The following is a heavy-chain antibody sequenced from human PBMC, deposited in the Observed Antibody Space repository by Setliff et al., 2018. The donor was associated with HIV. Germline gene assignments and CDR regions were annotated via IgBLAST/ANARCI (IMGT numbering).Heavy chain of an antibody. D-gene: IGHD7-27*01. Sequence: GGSLRLSCVASGFTFSSYGMTWVRQAPGKGLEWVSAITSTAGTTYYADSVKGRFTVSRDNSKNTLYLQMNSLRAEDTAVYYCAKAPGDLYYYYYMDVWGKGTTVTVSS. CDR3: AKAPGDLYYYYYMDV. J-gene: IGHJ6*03. CDR1: GFTFSSYG. CDR2: ITSTAGTT. V-gene: IGHV3-23*01.